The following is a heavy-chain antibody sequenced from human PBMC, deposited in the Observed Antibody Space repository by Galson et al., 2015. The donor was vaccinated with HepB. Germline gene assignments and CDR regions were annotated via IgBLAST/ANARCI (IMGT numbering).Heavy chain of an antibody. CDR3: GGHYDFWSGYSLYNWFDP. CDR2: ISYDGSNK. CDR1: GFTFSSYA. D-gene: IGHD3-3*01. V-gene: IGHV3-30-3*01. J-gene: IGHJ5*02. Sequence: SLRLSCAASGFTFSSYAMHWVRQAPGKGLEWVAVISYDGSNKYYADSVKGRFTISRDNSKNTLYLQMNSLRAEDTAVYYCGGHYDFWSGYSLYNWFDPWGQGTLVTVSS.